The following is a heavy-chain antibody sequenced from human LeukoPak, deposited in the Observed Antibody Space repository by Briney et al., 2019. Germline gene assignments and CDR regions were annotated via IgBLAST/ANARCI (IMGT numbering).Heavy chain of an antibody. Sequence: GGSLRLSCAASGVTLSPYGMHWVRQAPGKGLEWVAVISYEGGTQHYADSAKGRFIISRDNPRNTLYLQMNILRTEDTAVYHCAKEGTPQVSTWYDLWGQGTLVTVSS. V-gene: IGHV3-30*18. CDR2: ISYEGGTQ. CDR3: AKEGTPQVSTWYDL. J-gene: IGHJ5*02. D-gene: IGHD3-10*01. CDR1: GVTLSPYG.